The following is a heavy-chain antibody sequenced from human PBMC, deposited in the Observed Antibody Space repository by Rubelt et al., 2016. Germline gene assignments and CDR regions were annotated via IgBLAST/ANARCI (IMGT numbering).Heavy chain of an antibody. CDR1: GGTSRTYS. CDR3: ASRYCSTTSCYHFDY. V-gene: IGHV1-69*04. Sequence: QVQLVQSGAEVKKPGSSVKVSCKASGGTSRTYSISWVRQAPGQGLEWMGRIIPILSVANYAQKFQGRVTITADKATSTAYMELSSLTSEDTAVYYCASRYCSTTSCYHFDYWGQGTLVTVSS. CDR2: IIPILSVA. J-gene: IGHJ4*02. D-gene: IGHD2-2*01.